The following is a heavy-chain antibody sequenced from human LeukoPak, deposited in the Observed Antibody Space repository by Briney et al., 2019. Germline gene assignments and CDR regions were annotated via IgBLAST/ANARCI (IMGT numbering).Heavy chain of an antibody. Sequence: ASVTVSCKASGYTFTSYGISWVRQAPGQGLEWMGWISAYNGNTNYAQKLQGRVTMTTDTSTSTAYMELRSLRSDDTAVYYCARGSYYYDSSGKGHYWGQGTLVTVSS. J-gene: IGHJ4*02. CDR3: ARGSYYYDSSGKGHY. V-gene: IGHV1-18*01. CDR2: ISAYNGNT. CDR1: GYTFTSYG. D-gene: IGHD3-22*01.